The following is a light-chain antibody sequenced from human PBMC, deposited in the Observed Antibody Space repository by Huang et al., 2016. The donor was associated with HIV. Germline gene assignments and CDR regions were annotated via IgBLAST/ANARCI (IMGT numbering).Light chain of an antibody. J-gene: IGKJ2*01. CDR2: GAS. CDR1: RSVGNN. CDR3: QQYNDWPPWYT. Sequence: IVMTQSPATLSVSPGERVTLSCRASRSVGNNLAWYQQKVGQPPRLLIYGASTRATGIAARFSGIGSCTDFTLTISSLQSEDFAVYYCQQYNDWPPWYTFGQGTKLEIK. V-gene: IGKV3-15*01.